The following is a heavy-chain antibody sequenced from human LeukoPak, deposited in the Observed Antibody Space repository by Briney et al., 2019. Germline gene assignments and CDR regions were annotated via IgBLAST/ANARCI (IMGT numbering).Heavy chain of an antibody. CDR1: GFTFSSYG. CDR2: ISGSGDST. J-gene: IGHJ6*03. CDR3: AKDGDTMSGTYYYDMDV. Sequence: GGTLRLSCAASGFTFSSYGMSWVRQAPGKGLEWVSAISGSGDSTYYADSVKGRFTISRDNSKNTLYLQMNSLRGEDTAVYYCAKDGDTMSGTYYYDMDVWGKGTTVTIS. V-gene: IGHV3-23*01. D-gene: IGHD1-26*01.